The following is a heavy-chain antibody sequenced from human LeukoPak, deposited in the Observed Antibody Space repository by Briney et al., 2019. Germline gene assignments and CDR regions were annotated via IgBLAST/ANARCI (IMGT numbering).Heavy chain of an antibody. CDR3: ARGGRIAAADY. CDR1: GGSFSGYY. J-gene: IGHJ4*02. D-gene: IGHD6-13*01. V-gene: IGHV4-34*01. CDR2: INHSGST. Sequence: PSETLSLTCAVYGGSFSGYYWSWIRQPPGKGLEWIGEINHSGSTNYNPSLKSRVTISVDTSKNQFSLKLSSVTAADTAVYYCARGGRIAAADYWGQGTLVTVSS.